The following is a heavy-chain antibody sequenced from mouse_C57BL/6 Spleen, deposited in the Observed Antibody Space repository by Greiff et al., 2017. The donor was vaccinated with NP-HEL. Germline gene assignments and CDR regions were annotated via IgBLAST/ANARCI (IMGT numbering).Heavy chain of an antibody. V-gene: IGHV1-52*01. D-gene: IGHD4-1*01. CDR2: IDPSDSDT. J-gene: IGHJ2*01. CDR1: GYTFTSYW. Sequence: QVQLQQPGAELVRPGSSVKLSCKASGYTFTSYWMHWVKQRPIQGLEWIGNIDPSDSDTHYNQKFKDKATLTVDKSSSTAYMQLSSLTSEDSAVYYCARGANWDVFDYWGQGTTLTVSS. CDR3: ARGANWDVFDY.